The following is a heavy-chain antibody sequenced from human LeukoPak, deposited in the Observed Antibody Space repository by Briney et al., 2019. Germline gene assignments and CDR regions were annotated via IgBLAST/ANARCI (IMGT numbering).Heavy chain of an antibody. CDR2: INWNGGST. CDR3: ARGAQSSSWYIGYYYYYMDV. V-gene: IGHV3-20*04. Sequence: PGGSLRLSCAASGFTFNTYTINWVRHAPGKGLEWVSGINWNGGSTGYADSVKGRFTISRDNAKNSLYLQMNSLRAEDTALYYCARGAQSSSWYIGYYYYYMDVWGKGTTVTVSS. J-gene: IGHJ6*03. D-gene: IGHD6-13*01. CDR1: GFTFNTYT.